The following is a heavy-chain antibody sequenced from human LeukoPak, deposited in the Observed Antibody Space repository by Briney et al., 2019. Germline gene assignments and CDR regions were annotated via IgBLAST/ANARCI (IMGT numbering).Heavy chain of an antibody. V-gene: IGHV1-18*01. CDR2: ISTNNGNT. CDR1: GYTFPNYG. D-gene: IGHD4-17*01. J-gene: IGHJ6*02. Sequence: ASVKGSCKASGYTFPNYGIAWVRQAPGQGLEWMGWISTNNGNTNYAQKFQGRVTMTTDTSTRTAYMELRSLRSDDTAVYYCARERGPSGEYGSFYYYYYGMDVWGQGTTVTVSS. CDR3: ARERGPSGEYGSFYYYYYGMDV.